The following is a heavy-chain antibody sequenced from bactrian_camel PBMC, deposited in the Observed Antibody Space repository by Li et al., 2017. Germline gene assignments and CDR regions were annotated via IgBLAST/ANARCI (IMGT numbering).Heavy chain of an antibody. J-gene: IGHJ6*01. CDR3: AADLGLIYCLGRWDRLPAGLGY. CDR1: VGYRVSSNC. D-gene: IGHD5*01. Sequence: HVQLVESGGGSVQAGGSLTLSCAASVGYRVSSNCMGWFHQTPGKEREPVARIYNEGNSTWYADSAKDRFTISLDNAKNTMVLEMHNLKPEDSGIYYCAADLGLIYCLGRWDRLPAGLGYWGQGTQVTVS. V-gene: IGHV3-3*01. CDR2: IYNEGNST.